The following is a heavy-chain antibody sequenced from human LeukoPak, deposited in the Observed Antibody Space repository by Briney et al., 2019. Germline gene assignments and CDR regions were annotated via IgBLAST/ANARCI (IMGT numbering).Heavy chain of an antibody. V-gene: IGHV4-34*01. J-gene: IGHJ5*02. Sequence: SETLSLTCAVYSGSFSGYYWSWIRQTPGKGLEWIGEINHSGSTNYNPSLKSRVTISIDTSKSEFSLILSSVTAADTAMYYCANHNGSGKNWFDPWGQGTLVTVSS. CDR1: SGSFSGYY. D-gene: IGHD3-10*01. CDR3: ANHNGSGKNWFDP. CDR2: INHSGST.